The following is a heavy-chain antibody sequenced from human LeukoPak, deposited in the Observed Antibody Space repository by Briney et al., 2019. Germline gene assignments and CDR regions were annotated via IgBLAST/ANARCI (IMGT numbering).Heavy chain of an antibody. CDR2: IYYSGST. CDR3: ARGGGSWANFDY. J-gene: IGHJ4*02. CDR1: GGSISSYY. Sequence: SETLSLTCTVSGGSISSYYWSWIRQPPGKGLEWIGYIYYSGSTNYNPSLKSRVTISVDTSKNQFSLKLSSVTAADTAVYYCARGGGSWANFDYWGQGILVTVSS. D-gene: IGHD6-13*01. V-gene: IGHV4-59*01.